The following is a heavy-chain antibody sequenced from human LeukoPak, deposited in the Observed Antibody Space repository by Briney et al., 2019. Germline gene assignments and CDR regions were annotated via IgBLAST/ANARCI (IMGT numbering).Heavy chain of an antibody. D-gene: IGHD3-22*01. CDR2: INPNSGGT. V-gene: IGHV1-2*02. CDR1: GYTFTGYY. Sequence: GASVKVSCKASGYTFTGYYMHWVRQAPGQGLEWMGWINPNSGGTNYAQKFQGRVTMTRDTSISTAYMELSRLRSDDTAVYYCAREHLPGVVVINIFDYWGQGTLVTVSS. CDR3: AREHLPGVVVINIFDY. J-gene: IGHJ4*02.